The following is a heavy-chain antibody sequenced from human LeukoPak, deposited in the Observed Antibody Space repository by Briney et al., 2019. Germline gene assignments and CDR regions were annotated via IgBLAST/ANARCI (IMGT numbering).Heavy chain of an antibody. CDR3: AKREVLAASSAPFDP. D-gene: IGHD2-2*01. CDR2: ISWNSGSI. Sequence: PGGSLRLSCAASGFTFDDYAMHWVRQAPGKGLEWVSGISWNSGSIGYADSVKGRFTISRDNAKNSLYLQMNSLRAEDTALYYCAKREVLAASSAPFDPWGQGTLVTVSS. V-gene: IGHV3-9*01. J-gene: IGHJ5*02. CDR1: GFTFDDYA.